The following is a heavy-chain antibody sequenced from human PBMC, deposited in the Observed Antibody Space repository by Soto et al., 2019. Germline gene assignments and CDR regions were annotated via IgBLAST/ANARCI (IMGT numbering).Heavy chain of an antibody. CDR1: GFTFSSYG. CDR3: AKEVYSSGWLSYFQH. J-gene: IGHJ1*01. D-gene: IGHD6-19*01. CDR2: ISYDGSNK. Sequence: GGSLRLSCAASGFTFSSYGMHWVRQAPGKGLEWVAVISYDGSNKYYADSVKGRFTISRDNSKNTLYLQMNSLRAEDTAVYYCAKEVYSSGWLSYFQHWGQGTLVTVSS. V-gene: IGHV3-30*18.